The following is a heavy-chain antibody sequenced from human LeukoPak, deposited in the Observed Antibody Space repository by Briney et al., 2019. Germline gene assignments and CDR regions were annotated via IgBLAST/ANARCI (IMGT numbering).Heavy chain of an antibody. D-gene: IGHD5-24*01. Sequence: SETLSLTCTVSGGSISSSSYYWGWLRQPPGKGLEWIGRIYYSGSTYYNPSLKSRVTISVDTSKNQFSLKLSSVTAADTAVYYCARTEMATTPYYYYYKDVWGKGTTVTVSS. J-gene: IGHJ6*03. CDR1: GGSISSSSYY. CDR2: IYYSGST. CDR3: ARTEMATTPYYYYYKDV. V-gene: IGHV4-39*07.